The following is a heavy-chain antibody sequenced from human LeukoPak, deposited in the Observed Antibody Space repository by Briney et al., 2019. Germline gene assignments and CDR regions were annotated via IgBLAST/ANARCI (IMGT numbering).Heavy chain of an antibody. CDR3: ARETYYYDSSGRMNWFDP. CDR2: ISSNGGST. J-gene: IGHJ5*02. D-gene: IGHD3-22*01. Sequence: PGGSLRLSCAASGFTFSSYAMHWVRQAPGKGLEYVSAISSNGGSTYYANSVKGRFTISRDNSKNTLYLQMGSLRAEDMAVYYCARETYYYDSSGRMNWFDPWGQGTLVTVSS. V-gene: IGHV3-64*01. CDR1: GFTFSSYA.